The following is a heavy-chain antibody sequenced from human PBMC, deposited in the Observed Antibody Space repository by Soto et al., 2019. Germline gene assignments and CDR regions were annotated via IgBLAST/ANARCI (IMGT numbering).Heavy chain of an antibody. CDR1: GYTLTELS. D-gene: IGHD2-2*01. V-gene: IGHV1-24*01. J-gene: IGHJ4*02. CDR3: ATVVYCSSTSWWCYFDY. Sequence: ASVKVSCKVSGYTLTELSMHWVRQAPGKGLEWMGGFDPEDGETIYAQKFQGRVTMTEDTSTDTAYMELSSLRSEDTAVYYCATVVYCSSTSWWCYFDYWGQGTLVTVSS. CDR2: FDPEDGET.